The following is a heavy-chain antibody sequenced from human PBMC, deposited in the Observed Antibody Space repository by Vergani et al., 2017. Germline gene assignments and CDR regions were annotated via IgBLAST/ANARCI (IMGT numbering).Heavy chain of an antibody. D-gene: IGHD2/OR15-2a*01. CDR2: ISFNGLTV. CDR3: ARGGLYSFYYFMNV. V-gene: IGHV3-20*01. Sequence: EVELVDSGGKVVRPGGSFRLSCVASGFRFDQFGMMWVRQSPGKGPEWVAGISFNGLTVGYSESVEGRFTISRDNSKKSLFLKMSNVRAEDTASYHCARGGLYSFYYFMNVWGNGTTVKVSS. J-gene: IGHJ6*03. CDR1: GFRFDQFG.